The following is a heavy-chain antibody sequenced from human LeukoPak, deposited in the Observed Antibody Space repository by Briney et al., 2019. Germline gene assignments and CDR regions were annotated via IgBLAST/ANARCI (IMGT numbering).Heavy chain of an antibody. D-gene: IGHD5-12*01. J-gene: IGHJ6*03. V-gene: IGHV4-59*01. CDR1: GGSISSYY. CDR3: ARGYSGYENYMDV. Sequence: SETLSLTCTDSGGSISSYYWSWIRQPPGKGLEWIGYIYYSGSTNYNPSLKSRVTISVDTSKNQFSLKLSSVTAADTAVYYCARGYSGYENYMDVWGKGTTVTISS. CDR2: IYYSGST.